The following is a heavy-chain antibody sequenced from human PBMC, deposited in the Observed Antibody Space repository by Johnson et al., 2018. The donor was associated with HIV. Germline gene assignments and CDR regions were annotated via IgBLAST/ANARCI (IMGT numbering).Heavy chain of an antibody. CDR1: GFTFSDYY. CDR2: ISSGGGSV. J-gene: IGHJ3*01. Sequence: QVQLVESGGGLVKPGGSLRLSCSASGFTFSDYYMSWIRQTPGKGLEWVSYISSGGGSVHYAESVKGRFIISRDNAKNSLFVEMNSLRPDDTAIFYCARGGGRGIFVHRDAFDVWGQGTLVTVSS. V-gene: IGHV3-11*04. CDR3: ARGGGRGIFVHRDAFDV. D-gene: IGHD3-3*02.